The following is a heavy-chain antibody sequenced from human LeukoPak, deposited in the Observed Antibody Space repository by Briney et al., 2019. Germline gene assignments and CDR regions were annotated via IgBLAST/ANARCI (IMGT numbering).Heavy chain of an antibody. D-gene: IGHD2-21*02. CDR2: ISAYNGNT. J-gene: IGHJ3*02. Sequence: ASVKVSCKAPGYTFTSYGISWVRQAPGQGLEWMGWISAYNGNTNYAQKLQGRVTMTTDTSTSTAYMELRSLRSDDTAVYYCARKDMVTATDAFDIWGQGTMVTVSS. CDR1: GYTFTSYG. CDR3: ARKDMVTATDAFDI. V-gene: IGHV1-18*01.